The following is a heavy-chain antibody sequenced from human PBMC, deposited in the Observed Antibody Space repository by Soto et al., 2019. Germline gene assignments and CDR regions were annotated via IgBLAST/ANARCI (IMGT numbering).Heavy chain of an antibody. CDR3: ARVQRLAVAGTRNWFDP. CDR2: ISAYNGNT. Sequence: ASVKVSCKASGYTFTSYGISWVRQAPGQGLEWMGWISAYNGNTNYAQKLQGRVTMTTDTSTSTAYMELRSLRSDDTAVYYCARVQRLAVAGTRNWFDPWGPGTLVTGLL. J-gene: IGHJ5*02. V-gene: IGHV1-18*01. CDR1: GYTFTSYG. D-gene: IGHD6-19*01.